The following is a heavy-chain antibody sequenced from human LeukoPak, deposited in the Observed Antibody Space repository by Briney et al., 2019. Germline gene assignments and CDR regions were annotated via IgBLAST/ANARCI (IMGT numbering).Heavy chain of an antibody. D-gene: IGHD6-13*01. CDR2: ISSSGSTI. Sequence: GGSLRLSCAASGFTFTNAWMSWVRQAPGKGLEWVSYISSSGSTIYHADSVKGRFTISRDNAKNSLYLLMNSLRAEDTAVYYCARGIAAAGLPNWFDPWGQGTLVTVSS. CDR3: ARGIAAAGLPNWFDP. CDR1: GFTFTNAW. J-gene: IGHJ5*02. V-gene: IGHV3-11*04.